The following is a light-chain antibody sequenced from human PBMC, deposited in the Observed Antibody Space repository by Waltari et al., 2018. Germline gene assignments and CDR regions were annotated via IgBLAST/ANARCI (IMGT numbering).Light chain of an antibody. V-gene: IGLV2-8*01. CDR1: SSDIGNYNY. CDR3: SSYAGTNNLL. Sequence: QSALTQPPSASGSPGQSVTISCTGTSSDIGNYNYVSWYQQHPGKAPKLMIYEVTNRPSGVPDLFSGSKAGNTAALTVSGLQAEDEADDYCSSYAGTNNLLFGGGTKLTVL. J-gene: IGLJ2*01. CDR2: EVT.